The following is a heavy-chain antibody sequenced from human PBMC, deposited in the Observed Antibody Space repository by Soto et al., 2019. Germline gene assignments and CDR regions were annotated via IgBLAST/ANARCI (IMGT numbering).Heavy chain of an antibody. CDR1: GGSISSSSYY. CDR2: IYYSGST. J-gene: IGHJ5*02. Sequence: SETLSLTCTVSGGSISSSSYYWGWIRQPPGKGLEWIGNIYYSGSTYYNPSLKSRVTISVDTSKNQFSLKLSSVTAADTAVYYCALHQYKGQAATGRFDHWGQGTMVTVSS. CDR3: ALHQYKGQAATGRFDH. D-gene: IGHD2-15*01. V-gene: IGHV4-39*01.